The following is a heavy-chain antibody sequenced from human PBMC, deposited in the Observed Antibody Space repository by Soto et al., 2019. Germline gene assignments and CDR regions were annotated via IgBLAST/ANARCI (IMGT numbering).Heavy chain of an antibody. CDR3: ARLNCSGGSCSYYYYYGMDV. J-gene: IGHJ6*02. Sequence: GESVKIACKGSGYSFTSYCISWVLQMPGKGLEWMGRIDPSDSYTNYSPSFQGHVTISADKSISTAYLQWSSLKASDTAMYYCARLNCSGGSCSYYYYYGMDVWGQGTTVTVSS. V-gene: IGHV5-10-1*01. CDR2: IDPSDSYT. CDR1: GYSFTSYC. D-gene: IGHD2-15*01.